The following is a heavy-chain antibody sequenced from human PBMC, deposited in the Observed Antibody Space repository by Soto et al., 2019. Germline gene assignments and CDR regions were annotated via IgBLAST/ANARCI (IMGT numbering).Heavy chain of an antibody. V-gene: IGHV1-18*01. CDR1: GYSFTNYG. D-gene: IGHD6-19*01. CDR2: ISAFNGNT. Sequence: QDQLLQSGAEVKKPGASVTVSCQASGYSFTNYGITWVRQAPGQGLEWMGWISAFNGNTHYAQKLQGRVTMTTDASTSIAYMELRSLRSDDTAVYYCARDRGVAPPVAGNTHYYYYMDVWGKGTTVTVSS. J-gene: IGHJ6*03. CDR3: ARDRGVAPPVAGNTHYYYYMDV.